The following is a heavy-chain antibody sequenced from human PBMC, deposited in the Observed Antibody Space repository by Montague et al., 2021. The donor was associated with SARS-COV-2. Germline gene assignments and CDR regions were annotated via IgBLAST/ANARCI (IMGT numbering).Heavy chain of an antibody. CDR3: ARGGGNSADYYNYTMDV. CDR2: IYHNGST. V-gene: IGHV4-59*01. CDR1: GGSISSYY. D-gene: IGHD4-23*01. Sequence: SETLSLTCTVSGGSISSYYWTWIRQPPGNGLESIGYIYHNGSTKYNPSLKSRVTISVDTSKNQFSLKLSSVSVADTAVYYCARGGGNSADYYNYTMDVWGQGTTVTVFS. J-gene: IGHJ6*02.